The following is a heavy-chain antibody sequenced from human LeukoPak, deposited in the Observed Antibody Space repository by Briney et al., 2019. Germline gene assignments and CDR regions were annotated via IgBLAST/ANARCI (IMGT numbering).Heavy chain of an antibody. J-gene: IGHJ4*02. CDR3: AHKTYYGSGSQFDY. V-gene: IGHV2-5*06. D-gene: IGHD3-10*01. CDR2: IYWDDNK. CDR1: GFSVNSTGGG. Sequence: ESGPTLVKPTQTLTLTCTFSGFSVNSTGGGVSWIRQPPGKALEWLALIYWDDNKRYRPSLKSRNTITKDTSKTHVVFTMTNMDPVDTATYYCAHKTYYGSGSQFDYWGQGTLVTVSS.